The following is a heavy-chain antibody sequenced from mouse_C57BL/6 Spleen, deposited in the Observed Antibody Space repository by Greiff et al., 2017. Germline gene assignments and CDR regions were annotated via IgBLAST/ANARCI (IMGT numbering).Heavy chain of an antibody. CDR3: GRVYYGCSYAMDY. Sequence: QVQLQQSGTELVKPGASVTLSCKASGYTFTSYWMHWVRQTPGQGLEWIGHINTSNGATNYNEKLKSQATLTVDKNSSSDLMKLSRLTYEDAADYCWGRVYYGCSYAMDYWGQGTSVTVSS. J-gene: IGHJ4*01. CDR1: GYTFTSYW. V-gene: IGHV1-53*01. D-gene: IGHD1-1*01. CDR2: INTSNGAT.